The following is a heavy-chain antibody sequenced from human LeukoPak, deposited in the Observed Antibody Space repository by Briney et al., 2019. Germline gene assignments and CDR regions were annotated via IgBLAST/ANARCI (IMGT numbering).Heavy chain of an antibody. CDR3: ARDQGYTYGGGYYFDY. J-gene: IGHJ4*02. CDR1: GDSISTYY. D-gene: IGHD5-18*01. V-gene: IGHV4-59*01. Sequence: KTSEALSLTCTVSGDSISTYYWTWIRQPPGKGLEWIGYIYYSGSANYNPSLKSRVTISLDTSKSQFSLKLSPVTAADAAVYYCARDQGYTYGGGYYFDYWGQGTLVTVSA. CDR2: IYYSGSA.